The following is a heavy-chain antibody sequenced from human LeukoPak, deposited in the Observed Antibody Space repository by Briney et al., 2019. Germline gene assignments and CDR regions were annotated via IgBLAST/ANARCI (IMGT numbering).Heavy chain of an antibody. V-gene: IGHV4-38-2*01. J-gene: IGHJ3*02. CDR1: GYSISSGYY. D-gene: IGHD2-8*02. CDR2: INQTGST. Sequence: SETLSLTCAVSGYSISSGYYWGWIRQPPGKGLECIGNINQTGSTYYNPSLRSRVTISVDTSKNQFSLTLSSVTAADTAVYYCARHYWAPGAFDIWGQGTMVTVSS. CDR3: ARHYWAPGAFDI.